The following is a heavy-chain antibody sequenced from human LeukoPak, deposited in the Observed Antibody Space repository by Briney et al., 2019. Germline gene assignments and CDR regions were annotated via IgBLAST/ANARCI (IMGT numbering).Heavy chain of an antibody. CDR2: ISSSSSYI. D-gene: IGHD3-22*01. J-gene: IGHJ4*02. V-gene: IGHV3-21*01. CDR3: ARLQDYYDSSGYPLGGYFDY. Sequence: GGSLRPSCAASGFTFSSYSMNWVRQAPGKGLEWVSSISSSSSYIYYADSVKGRFTISRDNAKNSLYLQMNSLRAEDTAVYYCARLQDYYDSSGYPLGGYFDYWGQGTLVTVSS. CDR1: GFTFSSYS.